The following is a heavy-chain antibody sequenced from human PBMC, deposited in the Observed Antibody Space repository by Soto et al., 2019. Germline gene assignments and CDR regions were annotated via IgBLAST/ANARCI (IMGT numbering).Heavy chain of an antibody. J-gene: IGHJ4*02. Sequence: SETLSLTCAVSGGSISSGGYSWSWIRQPPGKGLEWIGYIYHSGSTYYNPSLKSRVTISVDRSKNQFSLKLSSVTAADTAVYYCARVSVYRDGSGSLQPYYFDYWGQGTLVTVSS. V-gene: IGHV4-30-2*01. D-gene: IGHD3-10*01. CDR2: IYHSGST. CDR3: ARVSVYRDGSGSLQPYYFDY. CDR1: GGSISSGGYS.